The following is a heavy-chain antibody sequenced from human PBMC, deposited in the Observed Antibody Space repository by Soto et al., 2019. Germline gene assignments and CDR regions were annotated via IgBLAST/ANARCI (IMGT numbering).Heavy chain of an antibody. CDR2: IHHSGST. CDR3: ASGSYCSGGSCSPFYYYYMDV. Sequence: SETLSLTCAVSSGSIRSSNWWSWVRQPPGKGLEWIGEIHHSGSTNYNPSLKSRVTILVDKSKNQLSLNLSSVTAADTAVYYCASGSYCSGGSCSPFYYYYMDVWGKGTTVTVSS. CDR1: SGSIRSSNW. V-gene: IGHV4-4*02. J-gene: IGHJ6*03. D-gene: IGHD2-15*01.